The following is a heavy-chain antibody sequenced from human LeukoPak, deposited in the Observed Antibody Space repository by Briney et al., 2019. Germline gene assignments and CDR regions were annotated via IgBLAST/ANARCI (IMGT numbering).Heavy chain of an antibody. D-gene: IGHD6-6*01. Sequence: GASVKVSCKVSGYTLTELSMHWVRQAPGKGLEWMGGFDPEDGETIYAQKFQGRVTMTEDTSTDTAYMELSSLRSEDTAVYYCARDLGSSGYYYYYMDVWGKGITVTVSS. CDR1: GYTLTELS. CDR2: FDPEDGET. CDR3: ARDLGSSGYYYYYMDV. J-gene: IGHJ6*03. V-gene: IGHV1-24*01.